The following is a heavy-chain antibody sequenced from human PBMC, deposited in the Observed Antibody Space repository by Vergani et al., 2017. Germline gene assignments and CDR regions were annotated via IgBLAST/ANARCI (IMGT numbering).Heavy chain of an antibody. D-gene: IGHD6-19*01. Sequence: QVQLVQSGSELKKPGASVKVSCKASGYTFTSYAMNWVRQAPGQGLEWMGWINTNTGNPTYAQGFTGRFVFSLDTSVSTAYLQISSLKAEDTAVYHCARDFAGWGSGWYRDQKPFDYWGQGTLVTVSS. V-gene: IGHV7-4-1*02. CDR1: GYTFTSYA. CDR2: INTNTGNP. CDR3: ARDFAGWGSGWYRDQKPFDY. J-gene: IGHJ4*02.